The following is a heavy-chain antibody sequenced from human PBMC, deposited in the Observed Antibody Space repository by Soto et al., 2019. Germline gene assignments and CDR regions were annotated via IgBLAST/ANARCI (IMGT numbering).Heavy chain of an antibody. J-gene: IGHJ4*02. CDR2: IIPILGIA. CDR1: AGTFSSYA. CDR3: ARDPHVASDWYAVLGD. Sequence: SVKLSCKASAGTFSSYAISWVRQAPGQGLEWMGRIIPILGIANYAQKFQGRVTITADKSTSTAYMELSSLRSEDTAVYYCARDPHVASDWYAVLGDWGQGTLVTVSS. V-gene: IGHV1-69*04. D-gene: IGHD6-19*01.